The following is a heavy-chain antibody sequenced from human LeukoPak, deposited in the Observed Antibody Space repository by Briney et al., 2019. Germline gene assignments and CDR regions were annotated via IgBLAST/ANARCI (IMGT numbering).Heavy chain of an antibody. V-gene: IGHV3-74*01. J-gene: IGHJ6*02. CDR1: GFIFSRYW. D-gene: IGHD5-18*01. Sequence: GGSLRLSCAASGFIFSRYWMHWVRQAPGKELVWVSRINNDGSITNSADSVKGRFTISRDNAKNSLYLQMNSLRAEDTAVYYCARRHSYGNYYYGMDVWGQGTTVTVSS. CDR2: INNDGSIT. CDR3: ARRHSYGNYYYGMDV.